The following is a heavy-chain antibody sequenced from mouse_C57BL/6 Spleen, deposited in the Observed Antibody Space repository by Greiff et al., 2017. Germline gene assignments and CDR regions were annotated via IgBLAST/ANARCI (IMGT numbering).Heavy chain of an antibody. J-gene: IGHJ4*01. CDR2: FTMYSDAT. V-gene: IGHV1-49*01. CDR1: YFAFTASG. Sequence: QVQLQQSGAELVRPGSSVKLSCKDSYFAFTASGMHWVKQRPGHGLEWIGAFTMYSDATEYSENFKGKATLTANTSSSTAYMELSSLTSEDSAVYYCAISRCYGYRAAIDYWGQGTSVTVSS. D-gene: IGHD2-2*01. CDR3: AISRCYGYRAAIDY.